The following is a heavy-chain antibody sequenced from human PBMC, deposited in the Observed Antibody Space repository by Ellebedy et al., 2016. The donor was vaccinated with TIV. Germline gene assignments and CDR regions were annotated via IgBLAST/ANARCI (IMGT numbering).Heavy chain of an antibody. J-gene: IGHJ4*02. CDR1: GDPITGSHW. CDR2: IYLGRSA. V-gene: IGHV4-4*02. CDR3: ARDLGSGRYPGH. D-gene: IGHD3-10*01. Sequence: SETLSLXXAVSGDPITGSHWWSWVRQPPGRGLEWIGEIYLGRSANYNPSLKSRVAMSIDESKNGFSLKLSSVTVADTAVYYCARDLGSGRYPGHWGQGTLVTVSS.